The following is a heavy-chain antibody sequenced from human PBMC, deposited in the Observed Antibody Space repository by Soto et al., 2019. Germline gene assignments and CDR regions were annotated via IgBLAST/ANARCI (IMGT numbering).Heavy chain of an antibody. Sequence: PAETLSLTCTVSGCSISSYYWSGIRQPPGKGLEWIGYIYYSGSTNYNPSLKSRVTISVDTSKNQFSLKLSSVTAADTAVYYCARDTAGTTVTFDYWGQGTMVTVSS. CDR2: IYYSGST. V-gene: IGHV4-59*01. D-gene: IGHD4-17*01. CDR3: ARDTAGTTVTFDY. J-gene: IGHJ4*02. CDR1: GCSISSYY.